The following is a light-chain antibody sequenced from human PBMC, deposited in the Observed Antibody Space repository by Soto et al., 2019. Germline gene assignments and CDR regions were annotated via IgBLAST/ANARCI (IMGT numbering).Light chain of an antibody. Sequence: EIVFMQSPGTLSLSPGERATLSCRASQSVSSSYLAWYQQKPGQAPRLLIYGASSRATGIPDRFTGSGSGTDFTLTISRLEPEDFAVYYCQQYGSSPSLTFGGGTKVDIK. V-gene: IGKV3-20*01. J-gene: IGKJ4*01. CDR3: QQYGSSPSLT. CDR2: GAS. CDR1: QSVSSSY.